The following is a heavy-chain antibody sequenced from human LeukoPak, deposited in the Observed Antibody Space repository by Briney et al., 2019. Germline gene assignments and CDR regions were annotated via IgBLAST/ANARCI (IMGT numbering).Heavy chain of an antibody. CDR3: AREHSTPDYSYCYMDV. CDR2: ITSSGSTI. V-gene: IGHV3-11*04. CDR1: GFTFSDYY. J-gene: IGHJ6*03. D-gene: IGHD6-13*01. Sequence: GGSLRLSCTASGFTFSDYYMSWIRQAPGKGLEWVSYITSSGSTIDYADSVKGRFTISRDNAESSLFLQMNSLRAEDTAVYYCAREHSTPDYSYCYMDVWGKGTTVTVSS.